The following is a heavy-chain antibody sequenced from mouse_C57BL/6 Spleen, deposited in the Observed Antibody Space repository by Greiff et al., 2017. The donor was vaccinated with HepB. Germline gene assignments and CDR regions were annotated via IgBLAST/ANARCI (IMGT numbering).Heavy chain of an antibody. V-gene: IGHV1-52*01. CDR2: IDPSDSET. CDR3: AIYYGNPGAMDY. CDR1: GYTFTSYW. D-gene: IGHD2-1*01. Sequence: QVQLKQPGAELVRPGSSVKLSCKASGYTFTSYWMHWVKQRPIQGLEWIGNIDPSDSETHYNQKFKDKATLTVDKSSSTAYMQLSSLTSEDSAVYYCAIYYGNPGAMDYWGQGTSVTVSS. J-gene: IGHJ4*01.